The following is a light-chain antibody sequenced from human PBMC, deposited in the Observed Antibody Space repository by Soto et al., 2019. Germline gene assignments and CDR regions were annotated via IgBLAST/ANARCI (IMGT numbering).Light chain of an antibody. Sequence: QSVLTQPPSASGTPGQRVTISCSGSNSNIGRNTVNWYQQFPGAAPNLLIHSDNQRPSGVPDRFSGSRSGTSASLAIRGLQSEDEADYYCAAWDESPNVPVFGGGTKLTVL. CDR2: SDN. J-gene: IGLJ3*02. CDR3: AAWDESPNVPV. CDR1: NSNIGRNT. V-gene: IGLV1-44*01.